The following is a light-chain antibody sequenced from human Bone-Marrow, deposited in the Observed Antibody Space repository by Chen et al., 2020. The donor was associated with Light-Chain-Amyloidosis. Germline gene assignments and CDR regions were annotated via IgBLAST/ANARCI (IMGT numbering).Light chain of an antibody. CDR1: QNINNN. CDR2: GAS. CDR3: QQRNNWPLT. V-gene: IGKV3-15*01. Sequence: EIVMTQSPATLSVSPGESATLSCRASQNINNNFAWYQQKPGQAPRILMHGASTRATGIPARFSGSGSGTEFTLTISSLQPEDFAGDYCQQRNNWPLTFGGGTKVEI. J-gene: IGKJ4*01.